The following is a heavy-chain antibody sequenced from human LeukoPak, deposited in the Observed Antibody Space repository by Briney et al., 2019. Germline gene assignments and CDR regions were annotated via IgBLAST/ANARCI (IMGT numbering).Heavy chain of an antibody. CDR1: GFTFSSYG. Sequence: GGSLRLSCAASGFTFSSYGMHWVRQAPGKGLEWVAFIRYDGSNKYYADSVKGRFTISRDNSKNTLYLQMNSLRSDDTAVYYCARGNYYYDSSGRYYYYYYMDVWGKGTTVTISS. CDR2: IRYDGSNK. CDR3: ARGNYYYDSSGRYYYYYYMDV. V-gene: IGHV3-30*02. J-gene: IGHJ6*03. D-gene: IGHD3-22*01.